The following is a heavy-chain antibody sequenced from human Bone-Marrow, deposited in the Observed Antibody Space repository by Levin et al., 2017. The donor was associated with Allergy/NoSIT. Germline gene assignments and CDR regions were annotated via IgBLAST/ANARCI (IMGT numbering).Heavy chain of an antibody. V-gene: IGHV3-66*02. CDR2: IYSGGST. CDR3: ARTGIEEADGGASGSVPFDP. CDR1: GFTVSSNY. D-gene: IGHD3-10*01. J-gene: IGHJ5*02. Sequence: GGSLRLSCAASGFTVSSNYMSWVRQAPGKGLEWVSVIYSGGSTYYADSVKGRFTISRDNSKNTLYLQMNSLRAEDTAVYYCARTGIEEADGGASGSVPFDPWGQGTLVTVSS.